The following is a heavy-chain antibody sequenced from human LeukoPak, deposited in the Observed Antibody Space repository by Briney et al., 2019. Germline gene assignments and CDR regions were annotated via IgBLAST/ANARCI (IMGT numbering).Heavy chain of an antibody. V-gene: IGHV3-21*01. CDR3: ASNTLYSSSSEDY. J-gene: IGHJ4*02. Sequence: EGSLRLSCAASGFTFSSYSMNWVRQAPGKGLEWVSSISSSSSYIYYADSVKGRFTISRDNAKNSLYLQMNSLRAEDTAVYYCASNTLYSSSSEDYWGQGTLVTVSS. D-gene: IGHD6-6*01. CDR2: ISSSSSYI. CDR1: GFTFSSYS.